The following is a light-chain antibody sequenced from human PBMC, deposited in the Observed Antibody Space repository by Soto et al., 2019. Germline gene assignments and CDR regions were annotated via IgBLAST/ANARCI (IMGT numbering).Light chain of an antibody. CDR3: QQYNTWPPLT. V-gene: IGKV3-15*01. CDR1: QSISTN. Sequence: EIVMTQSPATVSVSPGERATLSCRASQSISTNLAWYQQKPGQAPRLLIFGASNRATAVPARFTASGSGTEFTLTISSLQSEDFAFYYCQQYNTWPPLTLGGGTKVEI. J-gene: IGKJ4*01. CDR2: GAS.